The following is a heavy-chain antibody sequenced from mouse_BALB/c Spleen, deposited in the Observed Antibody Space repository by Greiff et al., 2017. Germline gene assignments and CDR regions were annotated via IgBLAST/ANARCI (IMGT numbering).Heavy chain of an antibody. Sequence: VQLQESGPGLVAPSQCLSISCTVSGFSLTGYGVNWVRQPPGKGLEWLGMIWGDGSTDYNSALKSRLSISKDNSKSQVFLKMNSLQTDDTARYYCARVGGYYAMDYWGQGTSVTVSS. CDR2: IWGDGST. J-gene: IGHJ4*01. CDR1: GFSLTGYG. CDR3: ARVGGYYAMDY. V-gene: IGHV2-6-7*01.